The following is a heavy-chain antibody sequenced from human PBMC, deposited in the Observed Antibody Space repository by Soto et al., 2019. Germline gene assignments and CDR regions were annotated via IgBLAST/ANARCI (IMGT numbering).Heavy chain of an antibody. D-gene: IGHD3-3*01. V-gene: IGHV3-30*18. CDR1: GFTFSSYG. CDR2: ISYDGSNK. Sequence: PGGSLRLSCAASGFTFSSYGMHWVRQAPGKGLEWVAVISYDGSNKYYADSVKGRFTISRDNSKNTLYLQMNSLRAEDTAVYYCTKGLGREWAFDTLRHATTIT. J-gene: IGHJ3*02. CDR3: TKGLGREWAFDT.